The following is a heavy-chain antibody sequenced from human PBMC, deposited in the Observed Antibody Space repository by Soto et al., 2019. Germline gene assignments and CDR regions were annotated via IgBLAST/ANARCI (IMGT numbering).Heavy chain of an antibody. D-gene: IGHD1-1*01. CDR2: IYYSGST. Sequence: SETLSLTCTVSGGSVSSGSYYWSWIRQPPGKGLEWIGYIYYSGSTNYNPSLKSRVTISVDTSKNQFSLKLSSVTAADTAVYYCAGRNWNYVDYWGQGTLVTVSS. V-gene: IGHV4-61*01. CDR1: GGSVSSGSYY. J-gene: IGHJ4*02. CDR3: AGRNWNYVDY.